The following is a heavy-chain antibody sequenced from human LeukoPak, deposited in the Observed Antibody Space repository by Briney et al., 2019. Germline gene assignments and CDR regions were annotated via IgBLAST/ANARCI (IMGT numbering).Heavy chain of an antibody. D-gene: IGHD3-10*01. J-gene: IGHJ4*02. V-gene: IGHV4-39*02. CDR3: ARAGYYYGSGIRMPFFDY. CDR1: GGSISISTYY. Sequence: SETLSLTCTVSGGSISISTYYWGWIRQPPGKGLEWIGNIYYSGSTYYNPSLKSRVTISVDTSNNHFSLKLSSVTAADTAVYYCARAGYYYGSGIRMPFFDYWGQGTLVTVSS. CDR2: IYYSGST.